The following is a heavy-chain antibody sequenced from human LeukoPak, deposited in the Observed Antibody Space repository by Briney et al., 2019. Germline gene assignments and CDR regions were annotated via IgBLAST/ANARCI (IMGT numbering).Heavy chain of an antibody. D-gene: IGHD4-17*01. V-gene: IGHV6-1*01. J-gene: IGHJ6*03. CDR3: ARGRVTTIANYYYYYIDV. CDR1: GDSVSSNSAA. CDR2: TYYRSKWYN. Sequence: SQTLSLTCAISGDSVSSNSAAWTWIRPSPSRGLEWLGRTYYRSKWYNDYEVSVQTRITINPNTTNNQFSLQLNSVTPEDTAVYYCARGRVTTIANYYYYYIDVWGKGTTVTVSS.